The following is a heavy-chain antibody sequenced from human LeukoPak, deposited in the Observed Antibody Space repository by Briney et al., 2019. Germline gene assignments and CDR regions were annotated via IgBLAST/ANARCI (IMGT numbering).Heavy chain of an antibody. V-gene: IGHV3-9*01. Sequence: GGSLRLSCAASGITFSSSWMYWVRQGPGKGLEWVAGISWNSGAIGYAGSVKGRFTISRDNARNSLYLHMNSLRVDDTALYYCAKGRTTRYLDWLSRTGGDFDFWGQGTLVTVSS. CDR1: GITFSSSW. J-gene: IGHJ4*02. CDR3: AKGRTTRYLDWLSRTGGDFDF. D-gene: IGHD3-9*01. CDR2: ISWNSGAI.